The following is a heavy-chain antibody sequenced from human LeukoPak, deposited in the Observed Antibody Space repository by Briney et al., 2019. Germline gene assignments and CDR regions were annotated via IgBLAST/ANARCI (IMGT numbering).Heavy chain of an antibody. Sequence: ASVKVSCKASGYTFTSYDINWLRQAPGQGLEWMGWMSPNSGNTGYEQKLQGRVTMTTDTSTSTAYMELRSLRSDDTAVYYCARVRYCSSTSCYPIDNWFDPWGQGALVTVSS. V-gene: IGHV1-18*01. CDR2: MSPNSGNT. CDR1: GYTFTSYD. CDR3: ARVRYCSSTSCYPIDNWFDP. D-gene: IGHD2-2*01. J-gene: IGHJ5*02.